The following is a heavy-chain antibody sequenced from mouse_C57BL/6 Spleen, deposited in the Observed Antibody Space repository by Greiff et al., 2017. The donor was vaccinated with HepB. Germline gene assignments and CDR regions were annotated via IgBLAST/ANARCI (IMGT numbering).Heavy chain of an antibody. CDR1: GYTFTSYG. J-gene: IGHJ3*01. CDR2: IYPRSGNT. CDR3: ARGHYGSREFAY. V-gene: IGHV1-81*01. D-gene: IGHD1-1*01. Sequence: VNVVESGAELARPGASVKLSCKASGYTFTSYGISWVKQRTGQGLEWIGEIYPRSGNTYYNEKFKGKATLTADKSSSTAYMELRSLTSEDSAVYFCARGHYGSREFAYWGQGTLVTVAA.